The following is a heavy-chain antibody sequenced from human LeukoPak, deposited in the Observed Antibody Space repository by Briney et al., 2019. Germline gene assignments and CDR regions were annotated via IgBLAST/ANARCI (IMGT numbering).Heavy chain of an antibody. V-gene: IGHV3-64*01. J-gene: IGHJ4*02. CDR1: GFTFSSYS. D-gene: IGHD2-2*01. Sequence: GGSLRLSCAASGFTFSSYSMHWVRQAPGKGLEYVSAISSNGGNTYYANSVKGRFTISRDNSNNTLYLQMGSLRAEDMAVYYCARTYRSSTSCLVDYWGQGTLVTVSS. CDR2: ISSNGGNT. CDR3: ARTYRSSTSCLVDY.